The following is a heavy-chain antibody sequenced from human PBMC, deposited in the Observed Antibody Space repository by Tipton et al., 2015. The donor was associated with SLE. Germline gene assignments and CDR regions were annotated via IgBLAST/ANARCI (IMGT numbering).Heavy chain of an antibody. CDR1: GGSITSGSYY. J-gene: IGHJ4*02. CDR3: ARRGTGGRSYDY. V-gene: IGHV4-61*09. CDR2: IYTNGST. Sequence: TLSLTCTVSGGSITSGSYYWSWIRQTAGKGLEWIGHIYTNGSTNYNPSLRSRLTISVDTSKNQFSLKLNSVTAADTAVYYCARRGTGGRSYDYWGQGTLVTVSS. D-gene: IGHD7-27*01.